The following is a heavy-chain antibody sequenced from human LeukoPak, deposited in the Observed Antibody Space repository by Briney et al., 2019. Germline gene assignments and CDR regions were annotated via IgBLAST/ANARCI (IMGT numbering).Heavy chain of an antibody. Sequence: PSETLSLTCTVSGGSISSYYWSWIRQPPGKGLEWIGYIYYSGSTNYNPSLKSRVTISVDTSKNQFSLKLSSVTAADTAVYYCARGVTTPPYYYYYGMDVWGQGTTVTVSS. CDR3: ARGVTTPPYYYYYGMDV. CDR1: GGSISSYY. V-gene: IGHV4-59*01. J-gene: IGHJ6*02. CDR2: IYYSGST. D-gene: IGHD4-11*01.